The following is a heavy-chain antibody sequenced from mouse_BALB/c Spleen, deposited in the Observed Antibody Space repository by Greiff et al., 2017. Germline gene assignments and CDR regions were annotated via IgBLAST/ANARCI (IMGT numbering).Heavy chain of an antibody. D-gene: IGHD1-1*01. V-gene: IGHV1-4*01. CDR3: ARFTTVVAKGDY. J-gene: IGHJ2*01. CDR2: INPSSGYT. Sequence: VQLQQSGAELAKPGASVKMSCKASGYTFTSYTMHWVKQRPGQGLEWIGYINPSSGYTNYNQKFKDKATLTADKSSSTAYMQLSSLTSEDSAVYYCARFTTVVAKGDYWGQGTTLTVSS. CDR1: GYTFTSYT.